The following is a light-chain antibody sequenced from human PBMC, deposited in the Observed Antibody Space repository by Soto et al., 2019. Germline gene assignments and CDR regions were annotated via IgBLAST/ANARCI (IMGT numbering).Light chain of an antibody. CDR2: RNT. CDR3: QVWDSSTSYVV. Sequence: SYELTQPLSVSVALGQTARITCGGNNIGFKNVNWYQQKPGQAPVLVIYRNTNRPSEIPDRLSGSNSGNTATLTISRAQAGDEADYYCQVWDSSTSYVVFGGGTKLTVL. J-gene: IGLJ2*01. CDR1: NIGFKN. V-gene: IGLV3-9*01.